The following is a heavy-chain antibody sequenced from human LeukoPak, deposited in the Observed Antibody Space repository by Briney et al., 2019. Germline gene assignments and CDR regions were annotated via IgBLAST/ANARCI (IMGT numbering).Heavy chain of an antibody. CDR1: GFTFSSYG. CDR2: IRYDGSNK. Sequence: GGSLRLSCAASGFTFSSYGMHWVRQAPGKGLEWVAFIRYDGSNKYYADSVKGRFTISRDNSKNTLYLQMNSLRAEDTAVYYCAKGYSYGYYYYYMDVWGKGTTVTVSS. D-gene: IGHD5-18*01. J-gene: IGHJ6*03. V-gene: IGHV3-30*02. CDR3: AKGYSYGYYYYYMDV.